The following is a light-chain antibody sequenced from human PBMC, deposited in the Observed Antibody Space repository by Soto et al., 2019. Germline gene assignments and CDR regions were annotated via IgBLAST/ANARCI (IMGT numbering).Light chain of an antibody. CDR2: VAS. Sequence: IVLTQSPATLSLSPGERATLACRASQSVSIDLAWYQQKPGKAPRLLIYVASNRATGIAARFRGGGSGTDFTLPISSPEPEDFAVYYCQQRSQWPWTFGQGTKVEIK. CDR3: QQRSQWPWT. J-gene: IGKJ1*01. V-gene: IGKV3-11*01. CDR1: QSVSID.